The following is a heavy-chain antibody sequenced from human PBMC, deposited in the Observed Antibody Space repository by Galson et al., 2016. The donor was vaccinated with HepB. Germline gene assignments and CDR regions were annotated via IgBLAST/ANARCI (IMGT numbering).Heavy chain of an antibody. J-gene: IGHJ6*02. V-gene: IGHV3-30*18. CDR2: VCHAEEGRKRK. CDR3: AKLGFVELDGRVRHG. Sequence: SLRLSCAAVGFTLSTYGMHWVRQAPGKGLEWVSVVCHAEEGRKRKYYADSVKGRFITSRDNSKNTVYLQMNRLRAEDTAVYYCAKLGFVELDGRVRHGWGQGSTVTVP. CDR1: GFTLSTYG. D-gene: IGHD2-15*01.